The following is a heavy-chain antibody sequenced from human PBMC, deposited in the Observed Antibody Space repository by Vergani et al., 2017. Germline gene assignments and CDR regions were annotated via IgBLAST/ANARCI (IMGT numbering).Heavy chain of an antibody. CDR1: GFSIDNGYY. J-gene: IGHJ4*02. V-gene: IGHV4-38-2*01. CDR3: ARRSGIVYDIFSGTQYVFDF. Sequence: QVQLQESGPGLVKPSETLSLTCAVSGFSIDNGYYWDWIRQPPGKGLEWIGSIYRTGRTHFNPSLKSRVTISVDPSNNHFSLRLNSLTAADTAVYYCARRSGIVYDIFSGTQYVFDFWGQGTLVTVSS. CDR2: IYRTGRT. D-gene: IGHD3-9*01.